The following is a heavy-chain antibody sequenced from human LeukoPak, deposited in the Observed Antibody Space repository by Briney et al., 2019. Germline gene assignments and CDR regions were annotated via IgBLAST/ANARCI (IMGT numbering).Heavy chain of an antibody. J-gene: IGHJ5*02. D-gene: IGHD3-10*01. V-gene: IGHV3-23*01. Sequence: GGSLRLSCAASGFTFSSYAMSWVRQAPGKGLEWVSAISGSGGSTYYADSVKGRFTISRDNSKNTLYLQMNSLRAEDTAVYYCAKVVTNYYGSGSPNWFDPGGQGTLVTVSS. CDR3: AKVVTNYYGSGSPNWFDP. CDR1: GFTFSSYA. CDR2: ISGSGGST.